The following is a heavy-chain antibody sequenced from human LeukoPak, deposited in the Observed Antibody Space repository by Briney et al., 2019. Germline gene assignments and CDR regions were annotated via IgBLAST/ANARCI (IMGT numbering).Heavy chain of an antibody. CDR1: GFTFSSYS. D-gene: IGHD3-3*01. V-gene: IGHV3-48*04. J-gene: IGHJ4*02. CDR3: ARLTYLRFGVAIGTDY. CDR2: ISSSSSTI. Sequence: PGGSLRLSCAASGFTFSSYSMNWVRQAPGKGLEWVSYISSSSSTIYYADSVKGRFTISRDNAKNSLYLQMNSLRAEDTAVYYCARLTYLRFGVAIGTDYWGQGTLVTVSS.